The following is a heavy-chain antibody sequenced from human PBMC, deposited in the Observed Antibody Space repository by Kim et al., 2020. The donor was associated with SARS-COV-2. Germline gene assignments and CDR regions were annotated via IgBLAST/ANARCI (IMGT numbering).Heavy chain of an antibody. V-gene: IGHV3-74*01. J-gene: IGHJ5*02. Sequence: GGSLRLSCAASGFTFSGYWMHWVRQTPGKGLVWVSRIKSDGSSTSYADSVKGRFTISRDNAKNTLYLQMNNLRAEDTAVYYCTKSDWFEPWGQGTLGTDS. CDR2: IKSDGSST. CDR3: TKSDWFEP. CDR1: GFTFSGYW.